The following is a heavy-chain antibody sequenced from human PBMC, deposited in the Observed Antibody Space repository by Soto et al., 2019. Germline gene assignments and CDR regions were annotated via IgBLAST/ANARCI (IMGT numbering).Heavy chain of an antibody. J-gene: IGHJ5*02. CDR2: INAGNGNT. V-gene: IGHV1-3*01. CDR1: GYTFTSYA. Sequence: ASVKVSCKASGYTFTSYAMHWVRQAPGQRLEWMGWINAGNGNTKYSQRFQGRVTITRDTSASTAYMELSSLRSEDTAVYYCARDMGSSSWSPVDPWGQGTLVTVSS. CDR3: ARDMGSSSWSPVDP. D-gene: IGHD6-13*01.